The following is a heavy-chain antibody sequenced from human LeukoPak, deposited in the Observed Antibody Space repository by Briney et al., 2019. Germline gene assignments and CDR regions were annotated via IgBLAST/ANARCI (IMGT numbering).Heavy chain of an antibody. CDR1: GGSISSSNW. J-gene: IGHJ5*02. CDR3: ARVFYGDYIRWFDP. Sequence: SGTLSLTCAVSGGSISSSNWWGWVRQPPGKGRDWFGEIYHSGSTNCTPSLKSRVTISVDKSKHQFSLKLSSVTAADTAVYYCARVFYGDYIRWFDPWGQGTLVTVSS. CDR2: IYHSGST. V-gene: IGHV4-4*02. D-gene: IGHD4-17*01.